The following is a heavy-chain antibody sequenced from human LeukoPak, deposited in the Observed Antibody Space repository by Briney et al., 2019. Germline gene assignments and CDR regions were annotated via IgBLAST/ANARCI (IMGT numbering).Heavy chain of an antibody. V-gene: IGHV1-18*01. CDR3: ARDFTPYCSSTSCSWFDP. Sequence: GASVKASCKASGYTFSSYGISWVRQAPGQRLEWGGWISASSGNTIYAQKLQGRVTMTTDTSTSTAYMELRSLISDDTAVYYCARDFTPYCSSTSCSWFDPWGQGTLVTVSS. D-gene: IGHD2-2*01. CDR2: ISASSGNT. J-gene: IGHJ5*02. CDR1: GYTFSSYG.